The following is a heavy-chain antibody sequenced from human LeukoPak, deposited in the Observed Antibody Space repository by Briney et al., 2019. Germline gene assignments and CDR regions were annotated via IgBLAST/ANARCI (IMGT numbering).Heavy chain of an antibody. D-gene: IGHD6-19*01. V-gene: IGHV3-74*01. CDR2: INSDGSST. Sequence: PGGSLRLSCAASGFTFSSYWMHWVRQAPGKGLVWVSRINSDGSSTSYADSVKGRFTISRDNAKNSLYLQMNSLRAEDTAVYYCARVAAGYYYYYYMDVWGKGTTVTISS. CDR3: ARVAAGYYYYYYMDV. J-gene: IGHJ6*03. CDR1: GFTFSSYW.